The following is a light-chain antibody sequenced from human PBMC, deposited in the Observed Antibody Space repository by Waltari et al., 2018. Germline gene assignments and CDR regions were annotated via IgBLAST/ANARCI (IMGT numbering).Light chain of an antibody. CDR3: AAWDDSLSGPLWV. Sequence: QSVLTQPPPASGTPGPTVTIPFSRSSSNIGRNYAIMYQQLPGTAPKLLIYRNNQRPSGVPDRFSGSKSGTSASLAISGLRSEDEADYYCAAWDDSLSGPLWVFGGGTKLTVL. V-gene: IGLV1-47*01. J-gene: IGLJ3*02. CDR2: RNN. CDR1: SSNIGRNY.